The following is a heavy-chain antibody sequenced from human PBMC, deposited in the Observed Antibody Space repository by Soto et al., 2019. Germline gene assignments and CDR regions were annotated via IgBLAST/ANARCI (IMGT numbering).Heavy chain of an antibody. CDR1: GFTFSSYA. Sequence: GWSLRLSCAASGFTFSSYAMSWVRQAPGKGLEWVSAISGSGGSTYYADSVKGRFTISRDNSKNTLYLQMNSLRAEDTAVYYCATRSPVGHFNYWGQGTLVTVSS. CDR2: ISGSGGST. J-gene: IGHJ4*02. CDR3: ATRSPVGHFNY. V-gene: IGHV3-23*01.